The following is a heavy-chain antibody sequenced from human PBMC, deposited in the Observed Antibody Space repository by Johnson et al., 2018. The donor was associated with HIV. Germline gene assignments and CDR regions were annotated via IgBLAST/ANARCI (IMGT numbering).Heavy chain of an antibody. CDR3: ARDRRYYGSGSYGGAFDI. J-gene: IGHJ3*02. Sequence: QVQLVESGGGVVRPGRSLRLSCAASGFTFSSYAMHWVRQAPGKGLEWVAVISYDGSNKYYADSVKGRFTISRDNAKNSLYLQMNSLRAEDTALYYCARDRRYYGSGSYGGAFDIWGQGTVVTVSS. CDR1: GFTFSSYA. CDR2: ISYDGSNK. V-gene: IGHV3-30*04. D-gene: IGHD3-10*01.